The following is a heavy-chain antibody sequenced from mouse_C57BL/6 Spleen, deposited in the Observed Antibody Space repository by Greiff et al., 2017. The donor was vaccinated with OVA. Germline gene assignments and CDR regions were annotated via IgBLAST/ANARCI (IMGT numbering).Heavy chain of an antibody. CDR2: ISYDGSN. CDR1: GYSITSGYY. J-gene: IGHJ4*01. V-gene: IGHV3-6*01. Sequence: DVKLQESGPGLVKPSQSLSLTCSVTGYSITSGYYWTWIRQFPGNKLEWMGYISYDGSNNYNPSLKNRISITRDPSKNQFFLKLNSVTTEDTATYYCARELRLRDMDYWGQGTSVTVSS. CDR3: ARELRLRDMDY. D-gene: IGHD3-2*02.